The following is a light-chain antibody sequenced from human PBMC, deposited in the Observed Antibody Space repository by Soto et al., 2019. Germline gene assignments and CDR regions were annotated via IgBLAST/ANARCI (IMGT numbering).Light chain of an antibody. V-gene: IGLV2-8*01. Sequence: HSALTQPPSASGSPGQSVTISCTGTSSDVGAYNYVSWYQQHAGKAPKLVIYEVTKRPSGVPDRFSGSTSANTASLTVSGLQSEDEADYYCSSFASSNTWVFGGGTKLTVL. CDR3: SSFASSNTWV. CDR2: EVT. CDR1: SSDVGAYNY. J-gene: IGLJ3*02.